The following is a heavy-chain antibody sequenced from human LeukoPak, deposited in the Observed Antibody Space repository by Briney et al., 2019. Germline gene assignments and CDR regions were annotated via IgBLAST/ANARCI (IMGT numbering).Heavy chain of an antibody. V-gene: IGHV3-30*02. CDR1: GFTISNSG. J-gene: IGHJ4*02. D-gene: IGHD1-26*01. CDR2: ILFDGSKQ. CDR3: GSISGASYGDF. Sequence: GGSLRLSCVASGFTISNSGIHWVRQAPGKGLEWVSLILFDGSKQYYSDSVKGRFIISRDNSETTLYLQMNSLRAEDTAVYYCGSISGASYGDFWGQGTLVTVSS.